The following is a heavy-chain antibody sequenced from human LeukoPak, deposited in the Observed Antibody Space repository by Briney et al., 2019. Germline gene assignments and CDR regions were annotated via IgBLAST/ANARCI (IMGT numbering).Heavy chain of an antibody. CDR3: ARRAGAYSHPYDY. D-gene: IGHD4/OR15-4a*01. CDR2: INWNGGTT. J-gene: IGHJ4*02. Sequence: GGSLRLSCAASGFSFDDHGMNWVRQGPGKGLEWVSGINWNGGTTAYADSVKGRFTISRDNANKSLYLQMNSLRAEDTAVYYCARRAGAYSHPYDYWGQGTLVTVSS. CDR1: GFSFDDHG. V-gene: IGHV3-20*04.